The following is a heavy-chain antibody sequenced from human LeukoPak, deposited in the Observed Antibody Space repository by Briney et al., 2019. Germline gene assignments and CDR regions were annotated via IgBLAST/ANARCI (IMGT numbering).Heavy chain of an antibody. J-gene: IGHJ4*02. Sequence: GGSLRLSCAASGFTFSSYAMHWVRQAPGKGLEWVAVISYDGSNKYYADSVKGRFTISRDNSKNTLYLQMNSLRAEDTAVYYCARGRPVVVTAIDFDYWGQGTLVTVSS. CDR3: ARGRPVVVTAIDFDY. CDR1: GFTFSSYA. D-gene: IGHD2-21*02. V-gene: IGHV3-30-3*01. CDR2: ISYDGSNK.